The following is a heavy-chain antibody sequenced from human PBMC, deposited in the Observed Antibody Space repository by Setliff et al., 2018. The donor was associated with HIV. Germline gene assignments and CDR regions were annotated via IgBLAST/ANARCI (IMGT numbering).Heavy chain of an antibody. V-gene: IGHV1-46*01. CDR2: INPSGGST. J-gene: IGHJ6*03. CDR3: ARDNRRITMIVARYYYMDV. CDR1: GYTFTSYY. Sequence: VASVKVSCKASGYTFTSYYMHWVRQAPGQGLEWMGIINPSGGSTSYAQKFQGRVTMTRDTSTSTVYMELSSLRSEDTAVYYCARDNRRITMIVARYYYMDVWGKGTTVTVSS. D-gene: IGHD3-22*01.